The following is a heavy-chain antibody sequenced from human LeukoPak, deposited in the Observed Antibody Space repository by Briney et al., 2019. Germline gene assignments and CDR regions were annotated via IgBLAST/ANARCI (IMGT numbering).Heavy chain of an antibody. Sequence: PSETLSLTCTVSGASIRSYYWSWIRQPPGKGLECIGYIYYTGSTSYNYNPSLKSRVTISVDTSKNQFSLKLSSVTAADTAVYYCARHGPRRDGYNYDYWGPGTLVTVSS. J-gene: IGHJ4*02. CDR2: IYYTGSTSY. V-gene: IGHV4-59*08. CDR3: ARHGPRRDGYNYDY. D-gene: IGHD5-24*01. CDR1: GASIRSYY.